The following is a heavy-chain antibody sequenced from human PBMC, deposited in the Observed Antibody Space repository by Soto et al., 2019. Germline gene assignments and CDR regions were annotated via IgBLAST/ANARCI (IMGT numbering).Heavy chain of an antibody. CDR2: IYYSGST. J-gene: IGHJ5*02. D-gene: IGHD3-9*01. CDR3: ARVYYDILTGPNWFDP. Sequence: SETLSLTCTVSGGSISSYYWSWIRQPPGKGLEWIGHIYYSGSTNYNPSLKSRVTISVDTSKNQFSLKLSSVTAADTAVYYCARVYYDILTGPNWFDPWGQGTLVTVSS. V-gene: IGHV4-59*01. CDR1: GGSISSYY.